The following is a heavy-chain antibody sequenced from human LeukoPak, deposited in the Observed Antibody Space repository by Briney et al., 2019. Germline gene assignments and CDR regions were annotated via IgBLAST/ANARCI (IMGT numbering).Heavy chain of an antibody. CDR1: GGSISQYY. D-gene: IGHD2/OR15-2a*01. CDR2: IHASGTT. J-gene: IGHJ6*03. CDR3: ARDFLRQEGDTRFYCYYMDV. V-gene: IGHV4-4*08. Sequence: SATLSLTCAVSGGSISQYYWSWLRQAPGKGLEWIGYIHASGTTTYNPSLKSRVTMSVDTSNNQFSLTLTTVTEADTAVYFCARDFLRQEGDTRFYCYYMDVWGKGTTVTVSS.